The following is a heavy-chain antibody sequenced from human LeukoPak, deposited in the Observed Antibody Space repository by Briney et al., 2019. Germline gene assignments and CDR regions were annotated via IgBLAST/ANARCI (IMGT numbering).Heavy chain of an antibody. Sequence: GASVKVSCKASGYTFTSYYMHWVRQAPGRGLEWMGIINPSGGSTSYAQKFQGRVTMTRDTSTSTVYMELSSLRSEDTAVYYCARGGSDYGDYVGAFDIWGQGTMVTVSS. CDR2: INPSGGST. J-gene: IGHJ3*02. CDR1: GYTFTSYY. D-gene: IGHD4-17*01. V-gene: IGHV1-46*01. CDR3: ARGGSDYGDYVGAFDI.